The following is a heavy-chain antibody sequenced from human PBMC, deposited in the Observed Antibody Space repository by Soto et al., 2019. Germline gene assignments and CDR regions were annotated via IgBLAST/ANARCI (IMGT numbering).Heavy chain of an antibody. CDR3: AREGGPVADFDY. D-gene: IGHD6-19*01. Sequence: PGGSLRLSSGASGFTFMSDIINWVLQDPGKGLEWVSSISISGSYIYYADSVKGRFTISRDNAKNSLYLQMNSLRAEDTVVYYCAREGGPVADFDYWGQGTLVTVSS. CDR1: GFTFMSDI. CDR2: ISISGSYI. V-gene: IGHV3-21*01. J-gene: IGHJ4*02.